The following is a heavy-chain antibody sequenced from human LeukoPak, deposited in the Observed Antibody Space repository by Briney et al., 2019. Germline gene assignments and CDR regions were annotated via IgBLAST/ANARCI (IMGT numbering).Heavy chain of an antibody. CDR3: ARDHRQEWIQLWLPGYYYGMDV. CDR1: GFTFSSYS. CDR2: ISSSSSTI. J-gene: IGHJ6*02. Sequence: GGSLRLPCAASGFTFSSYSMNWVRQAPGKGLEWVSYISSSSSTIYYADSVKGRFTISRDNAKNSLYLQMNSLRAEDTAVYYCARDHRQEWIQLWLPGYYYGMDVWGQGTTVTVSS. D-gene: IGHD5-18*01. V-gene: IGHV3-48*04.